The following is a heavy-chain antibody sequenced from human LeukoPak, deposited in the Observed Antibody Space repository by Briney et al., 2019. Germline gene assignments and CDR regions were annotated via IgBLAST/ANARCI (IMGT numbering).Heavy chain of an antibody. V-gene: IGHV3-53*01. J-gene: IGHJ4*02. Sequence: AGGSLRLSCAASGFTFSSYEMHWVRQAPGKGLEWVSVIYSGGSAYYADSVKGRFTISRDNSKNTLYLQMNSLRAEDTAVYYCARELGATDYWGQGTLVTVSS. D-gene: IGHD1-26*01. CDR1: GFTFSSYE. CDR2: IYSGGSA. CDR3: ARELGATDY.